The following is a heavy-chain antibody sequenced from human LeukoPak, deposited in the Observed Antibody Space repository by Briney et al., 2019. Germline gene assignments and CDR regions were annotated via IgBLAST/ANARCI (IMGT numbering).Heavy chain of an antibody. D-gene: IGHD3-10*01. CDR3: AKVPYYGSGSYYKRGWGSKAFDY. CDR2: ISYDGSNK. V-gene: IGHV3-30*18. J-gene: IGHJ4*02. CDR1: GFTFSSYG. Sequence: GRSLRLSCAASGFTFSSYGMHWVRQAPGKGLEWVAVISYDGSNKYYADSVKGRFTISRDNSKNTLYLQMNSLRAEDTAVYYCAKVPYYGSGSYYKRGWGSKAFDYWGQGTLVTVSS.